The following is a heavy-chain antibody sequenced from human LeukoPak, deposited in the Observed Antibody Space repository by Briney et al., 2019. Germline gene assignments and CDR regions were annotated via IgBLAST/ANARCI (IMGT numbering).Heavy chain of an antibody. D-gene: IGHD5-12*01. CDR3: ARDSKRWLPSPDAFDI. V-gene: IGHV3-21*01. Sequence: GGSLRLSCAASGFTFSSYSMNWVRQAPGKGLEWVSSISSSSSYIYYADSVKGRFTISRDNAKNSLYLQMNSLRAEDTAVYYCARDSKRWLPSPDAFDIWGQGTMVTVSS. J-gene: IGHJ3*02. CDR2: ISSSSSYI. CDR1: GFTFSSYS.